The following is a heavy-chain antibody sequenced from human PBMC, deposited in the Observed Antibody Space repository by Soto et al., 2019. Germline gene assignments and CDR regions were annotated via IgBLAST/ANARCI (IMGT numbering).Heavy chain of an antibody. Sequence: SDTLSLTXTVSGGPISSYYCSWIRQSAGKGVEWIGRIDTSGTTNYNPSLKSRVTMSVDASKNQFSLNLSSVTAADTAVYYCARGPRGYVYYHGMDVWGQGTTVTVSS. J-gene: IGHJ6*02. CDR3: ARGPRGYVYYHGMDV. CDR2: IDTSGTT. CDR1: GGPISSYY. V-gene: IGHV4-4*07. D-gene: IGHD3-10*01.